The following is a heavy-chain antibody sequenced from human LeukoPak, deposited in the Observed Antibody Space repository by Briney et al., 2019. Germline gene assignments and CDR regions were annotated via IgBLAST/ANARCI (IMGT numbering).Heavy chain of an antibody. J-gene: IGHJ4*02. CDR1: GFTFSSYG. V-gene: IGHV3-33*06. D-gene: IGHD5-12*01. CDR2: IWYDGSNK. Sequence: TGGSLRLSCAASGFTFSSYGMHWVRQAPGKGLEWVAVIWYDGSNKYYADSVKGRFTISRDNSKNALYLQMNSLRAEDTAVYYCAKAIVARRYFDYWGQGTLVTVSS. CDR3: AKAIVARRYFDY.